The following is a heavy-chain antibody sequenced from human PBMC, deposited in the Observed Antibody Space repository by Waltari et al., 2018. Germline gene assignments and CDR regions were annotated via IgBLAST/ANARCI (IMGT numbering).Heavy chain of an antibody. V-gene: IGHV3-53*02. J-gene: IGHJ4*02. D-gene: IGHD3-16*01. CDR1: GFTVSSNY. CDR2: IYSGGST. Sequence: EVQLVETGGGLIQPGGSLRLSCAASGFTVSSNYMSWVRQAPGKGLEWVSVIYSGGSTYYADSVKGRLTISRDNSKNTLYLQMNSLRAEDTAVYYCARVLCCANIDFDYWGQGTLVTVSS. CDR3: ARVLCCANIDFDY.